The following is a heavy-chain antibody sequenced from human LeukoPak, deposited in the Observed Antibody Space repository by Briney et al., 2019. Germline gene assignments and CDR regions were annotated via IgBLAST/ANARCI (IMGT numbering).Heavy chain of an antibody. J-gene: IGHJ4*02. CDR3: GRDWGTVAGTAGDY. V-gene: IGHV3-23*01. D-gene: IGHD6-19*01. CDR2: ISDGGGYT. Sequence: GGSLRLSCAASGFTFNNYAMTWVRQAPGKGLEWVSTISDGGGYTYYADSVKGRFTISRDNSKNTLHLQMNSLRAEDTAVYYCGRDWGTVAGTAGDYWGQGTLVTVSS. CDR1: GFTFNNYA.